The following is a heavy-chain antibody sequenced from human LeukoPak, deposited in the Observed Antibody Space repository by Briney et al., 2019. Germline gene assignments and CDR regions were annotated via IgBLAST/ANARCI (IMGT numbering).Heavy chain of an antibody. CDR3: ARTGGWELLGLYAFDI. J-gene: IGHJ3*02. CDR2: IYHSGTT. V-gene: IGHV4-38-2*02. D-gene: IGHD1-26*01. CDR1: GYSISSGYY. Sequence: PSETLSLTCTVSGYSISSGYYWGWIRQPPGKGLEWIGSIYHGSIYHSGTTYHSPSLKSRVTISVDTSKNQFSLILRSVTAADTAVYYCARTGGWELLGLYAFDIWGQGTMVTVSS.